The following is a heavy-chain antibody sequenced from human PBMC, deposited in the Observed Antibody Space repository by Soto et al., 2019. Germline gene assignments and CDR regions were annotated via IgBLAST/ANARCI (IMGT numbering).Heavy chain of an antibody. CDR1: GFTFSSYW. Sequence: GGSLRLSCAASGFTFSSYWMHWVRQAPGKGLVWVSRINSDGSSTSYADSVKGRFTISRDNAKNTLYLQMNSLRAEDTAVYYCARARDDFYYYYYMDVWGKGTTVTVSS. CDR2: INSDGSST. V-gene: IGHV3-74*01. D-gene: IGHD3-3*01. J-gene: IGHJ6*03. CDR3: ARARDDFYYYYYMDV.